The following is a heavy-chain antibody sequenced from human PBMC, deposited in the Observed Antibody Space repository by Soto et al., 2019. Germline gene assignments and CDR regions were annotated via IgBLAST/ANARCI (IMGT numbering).Heavy chain of an antibody. CDR3: ARNGSYYDFWSGYYFGGGMDV. CDR1: GGSVSSGSYY. Sequence: SETLSLTCTVSGGSVSSGSYYWSWIRQPPGKGLEWIGEINHSGSTNYNPSLKSRVTISVDTSKNQFSLKLSSVTAADTAVYYCARNGSYYDFWSGYYFGGGMDVWGQGTTVTVSS. CDR2: INHSGST. D-gene: IGHD3-3*01. V-gene: IGHV4-39*07. J-gene: IGHJ6*02.